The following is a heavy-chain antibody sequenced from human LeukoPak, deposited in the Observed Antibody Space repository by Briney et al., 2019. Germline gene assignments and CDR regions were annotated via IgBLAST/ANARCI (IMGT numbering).Heavy chain of an antibody. D-gene: IGHD5-18*01. CDR2: IYYRGST. CDR3: ARRGYSYGYDAFDI. CDR1: GGSINTYY. J-gene: IGHJ3*02. V-gene: IGHV4-59*08. Sequence: PPETLSLTCTVSGGSINTYYWSWIRQPPGKGLEWIGYIYYRGSTTYNPSLKSRVTIPVDPPKNQFSLKLSSVTAADTAVYYCARRGYSYGYDAFDIWGQGTVVTVSS.